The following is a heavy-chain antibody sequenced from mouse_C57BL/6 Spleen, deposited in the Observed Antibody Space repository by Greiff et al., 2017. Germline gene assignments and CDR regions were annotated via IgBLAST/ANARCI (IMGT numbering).Heavy chain of an antibody. Sequence: EVLLVESGPELVKPGASVKISCKASGYSFTDYNMNWVKQNHGKSLEWIGVINPNYGTTSYNQKFKGKATLTVDQSSSTAYMQLNSLTSEDSAVYYCARGDDYDAYWGQGTLVTVSA. CDR2: INPNYGTT. CDR1: GYSFTDYN. CDR3: ARGDDYDAY. V-gene: IGHV1-39*01. J-gene: IGHJ3*01. D-gene: IGHD2-4*01.